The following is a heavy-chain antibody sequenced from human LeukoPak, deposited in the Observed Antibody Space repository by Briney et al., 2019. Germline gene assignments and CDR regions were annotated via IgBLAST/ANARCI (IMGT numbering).Heavy chain of an antibody. CDR2: INPSGGST. CDR3: ARRALSSRVSDY. Sequence: AAVKVSSKATGYTFTIYYMHWVRQAPGQGGERMGMINPSGGSTSYAQKFQGRVTMTRDTSTSTVYMELSSLRSEDTAVYYCARRALSSRVSDYWGQGTLVTVSS. CDR1: GYTFTIYY. D-gene: IGHD6-13*01. J-gene: IGHJ4*02. V-gene: IGHV1-46*01.